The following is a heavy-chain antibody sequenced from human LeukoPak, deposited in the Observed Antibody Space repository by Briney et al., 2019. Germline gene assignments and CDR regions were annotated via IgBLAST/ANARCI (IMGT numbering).Heavy chain of an antibody. Sequence: PSGTLSLTCAVSGGSISSNHWWSWVRQPPGKGPEWIGEIFHSGSTNYNPSLMSRVTISVDKSKNQFSLRLSSVTAADTAVYYCAREGIYYSESGTVGWLDPWGQGTLVTVSS. CDR1: GGSISSNHW. D-gene: IGHD3-10*01. J-gene: IGHJ5*02. CDR2: IFHSGST. CDR3: AREGIYYSESGTVGWLDP. V-gene: IGHV4-4*02.